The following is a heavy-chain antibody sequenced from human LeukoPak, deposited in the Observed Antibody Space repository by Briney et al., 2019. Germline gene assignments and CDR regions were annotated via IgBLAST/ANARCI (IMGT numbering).Heavy chain of an antibody. Sequence: GGSLRLSCAASGFTFSSYAMSWVRQAPGKGLEWVSAISGSGGSTYYADSVKGRFTISRDNSKNTLYLQMNSLRAEDTAVYYCAKNTRGLGMAAAGNFDYWGQGTLVTVSS. J-gene: IGHJ4*02. CDR1: GFTFSSYA. V-gene: IGHV3-23*01. CDR3: AKNTRGLGMAAAGNFDY. D-gene: IGHD6-13*01. CDR2: ISGSGGST.